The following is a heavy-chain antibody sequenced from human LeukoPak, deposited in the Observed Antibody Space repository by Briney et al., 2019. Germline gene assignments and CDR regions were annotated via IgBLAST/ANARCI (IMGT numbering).Heavy chain of an antibody. CDR2: INPNSGGT. CDR1: GYTFTGHY. J-gene: IGHJ4*02. CDR3: VREYSSNSFDS. Sequence: ASVKVSCKASGYTFTGHYVHWVRQAPGQGLEWMGWINPNSGGTNYAQNFQGRITVTTDTSITTAYMELSRLRSDDTAVYYCVREYSSNSFDSWGQGTLVTVSS. V-gene: IGHV1-2*02. D-gene: IGHD6-13*01.